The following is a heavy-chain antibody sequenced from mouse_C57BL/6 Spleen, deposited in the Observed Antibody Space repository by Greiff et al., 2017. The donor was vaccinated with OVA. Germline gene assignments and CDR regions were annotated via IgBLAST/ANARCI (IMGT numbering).Heavy chain of an antibody. Sequence: VHLVESGPGLVAPSQSLSITCTVSGFSLTSYAISWVRQPPGKGLEWLGVIWTGGGTNYNSALKSRLSVSKDNSKSQVFLKMNSLQTDDTARYYCARIPGRGSSYYFDYWGQGTTLTVSS. D-gene: IGHD3-3*01. CDR2: IWTGGGT. CDR1: GFSLTSYA. V-gene: IGHV2-9-1*01. CDR3: ARIPGRGSSYYFDY. J-gene: IGHJ2*01.